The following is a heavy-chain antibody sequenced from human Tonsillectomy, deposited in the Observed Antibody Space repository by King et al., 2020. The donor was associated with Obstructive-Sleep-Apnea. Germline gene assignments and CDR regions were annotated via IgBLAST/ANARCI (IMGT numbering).Heavy chain of an antibody. J-gene: IGHJ4*02. CDR3: ARDWYYYGSGSFDY. Sequence: VQLVESGGGVVQPGRSLRLSCAAAGFTFSNYLMHLVRQAPGKGLEWVALISYDGRNKYYAESVKGRFTISRDNSKNTLYLQMNSLRAEDTAVFYCARDWYYYGSGSFDYWGQGTLVTVSS. V-gene: IGHV3-30*04. CDR2: ISYDGRNK. CDR1: GFTFSNYL. D-gene: IGHD3-10*01.